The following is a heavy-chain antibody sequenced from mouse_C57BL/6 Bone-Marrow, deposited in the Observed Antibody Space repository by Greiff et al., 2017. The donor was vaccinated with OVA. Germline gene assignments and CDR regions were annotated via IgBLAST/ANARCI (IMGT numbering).Heavy chain of an antibody. J-gene: IGHJ1*03. CDR3: TSFYYPLWGYFDV. V-gene: IGHV14-4*01. Sequence: VQLQQSGAELVRPGASVKLSCTASGFNIKDDYMHWVKQRPEQGLAWIGWIDPANGDTEYASKFQGKATITADKSSNTAYLQLSSLTSEDSAVYYCTSFYYPLWGYFDVWGTGTTVTVSS. D-gene: IGHD2-1*01. CDR1: GFNIKDDY. CDR2: IDPANGDT.